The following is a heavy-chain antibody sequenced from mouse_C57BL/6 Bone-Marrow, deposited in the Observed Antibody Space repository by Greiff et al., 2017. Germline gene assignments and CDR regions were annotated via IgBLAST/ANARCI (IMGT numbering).Heavy chain of an antibody. CDR1: GYTFTDYE. D-gene: IGHD1-1*01. V-gene: IGHV1-15*01. CDR3: TRRSYYYGPLFDY. CDR2: IDPETGGT. Sequence: QVQLQQSGAELVRPGASVTLSCKASGYTFTDYEMHWVKQTPVHGLEWIGAIDPETGGTAYNQKFKGKAILTADKSSSTAYMELRSLTSEDSAVYYCTRRSYYYGPLFDYWGQGTTLTVSS. J-gene: IGHJ2*01.